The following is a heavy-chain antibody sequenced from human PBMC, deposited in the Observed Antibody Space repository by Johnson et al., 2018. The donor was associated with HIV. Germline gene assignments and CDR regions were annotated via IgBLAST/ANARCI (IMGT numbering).Heavy chain of an antibody. J-gene: IGHJ3*02. CDR1: GFTFSSYA. Sequence: VQLVESGGGLVQPGGSLRLSCAASGFTFSSYAMSWVRQAPGKGLVWVSRINSDCSSTNYADSVKGRFTISRDNAKNSLYLQMNSLTVEDTALYYCARADRDSGTYHDAFDIWGQGTMVTVSS. D-gene: IGHD1-26*01. CDR3: ARADRDSGTYHDAFDI. V-gene: IGHV3-74*02. CDR2: INSDCSST.